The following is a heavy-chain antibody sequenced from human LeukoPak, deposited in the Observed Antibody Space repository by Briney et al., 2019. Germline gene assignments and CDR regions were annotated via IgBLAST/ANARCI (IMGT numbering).Heavy chain of an antibody. CDR1: GGSFSGYY. Sequence: SETLSLTCAVSGGSFSGYYWSWIRQPPGKGLEWIGEINHSGSTNYNPSLKSRVTISVDTSKNQFSLKLSSVTAADTAVYYCARGHGSLRWFDPWGQGTLVIVSS. CDR3: ARGHGSLRWFDP. D-gene: IGHD3-10*01. V-gene: IGHV4-34*01. J-gene: IGHJ5*02. CDR2: INHSGST.